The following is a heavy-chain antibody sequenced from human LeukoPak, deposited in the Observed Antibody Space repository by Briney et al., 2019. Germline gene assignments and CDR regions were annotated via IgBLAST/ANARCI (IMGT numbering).Heavy chain of an antibody. CDR3: AKGGDYVWGSYRNNWSDP. Sequence: GGSLRLSCAASGFTFSTYSMNWVRQAPGKGLEWVSVISGSGGTIYYADSVKGRFTISRDNSKNTLNLQMNSLRVEDTAVYYCAKGGDYVWGSYRNNWSDPWGQETLSPFPQ. V-gene: IGHV3-23*01. CDR1: GFTFSTYS. J-gene: IGHJ5*02. D-gene: IGHD3-16*02. CDR2: ISGSGGTI.